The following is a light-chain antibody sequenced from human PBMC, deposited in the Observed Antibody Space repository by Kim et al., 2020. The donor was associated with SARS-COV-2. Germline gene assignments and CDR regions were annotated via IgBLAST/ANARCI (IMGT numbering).Light chain of an antibody. J-gene: IGKJ1*01. Sequence: EIVLTQSPGTPSLSPGERATLSYRASQSISSNYLAWYQQKPGQAPRLLIYGASSRATGIPDRFSGSGSGTDFTLTISRLEPEDFAVYYCQQYGSSPRTFGQGTKVDIK. V-gene: IGKV3-20*01. CDR2: GAS. CDR1: QSISSNY. CDR3: QQYGSSPRT.